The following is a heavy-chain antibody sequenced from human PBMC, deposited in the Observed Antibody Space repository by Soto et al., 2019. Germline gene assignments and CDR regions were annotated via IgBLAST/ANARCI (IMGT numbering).Heavy chain of an antibody. Sequence: GGSLRLSCAASGFTFSSYAMSWVRQAPGKGLEWVSAISGSGGSTYYADSVKGRFTISRDNSKNTLYLQMNSLRAEDTAVYYCAKGGQYYYDSSGNLMLYGMDVWGQGTTVTVSS. CDR2: ISGSGGST. D-gene: IGHD3-22*01. V-gene: IGHV3-23*01. J-gene: IGHJ6*02. CDR3: AKGGQYYYDSSGNLMLYGMDV. CDR1: GFTFSSYA.